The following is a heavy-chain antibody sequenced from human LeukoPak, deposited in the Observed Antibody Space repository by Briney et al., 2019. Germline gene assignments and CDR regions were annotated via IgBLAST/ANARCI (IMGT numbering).Heavy chain of an antibody. J-gene: IGHJ4*02. CDR2: ISSSSSYI. CDR3: ARGYSYGLDC. CDR1: GFTFSSYS. Sequence: GGSLRLTCAASGFTFSSYSMNWVRPAPGKGLEWVSSISSSSSYIYYGDSVKGRFTTSRDNVKNSLYLQMNSLRAEDPAVYYWARGYSYGLDCWGQGTLVTVSS. V-gene: IGHV3-21*01. D-gene: IGHD5-18*01.